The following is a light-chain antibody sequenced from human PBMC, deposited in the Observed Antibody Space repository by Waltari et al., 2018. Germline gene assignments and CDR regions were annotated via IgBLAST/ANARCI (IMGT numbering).Light chain of an antibody. Sequence: QSILTQPPSVSGAPGQTVTIFCTESSSNIGSGYVVNWYQQRPGKVPKVLIYGDNNRPSGVPDRCAGSKSATSASLAIAGLQADDEADYYCQSYDSSLGGAIFGGGTKLTVL. V-gene: IGLV1-40*01. J-gene: IGLJ2*01. CDR1: SSNIGSGYV. CDR2: GDN. CDR3: QSYDSSLGGAI.